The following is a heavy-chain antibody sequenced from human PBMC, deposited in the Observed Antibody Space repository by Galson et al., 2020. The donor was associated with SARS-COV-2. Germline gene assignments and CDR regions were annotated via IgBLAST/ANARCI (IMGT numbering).Heavy chain of an antibody. D-gene: IGHD4-17*01. J-gene: IGHJ4*02. CDR1: GYSFTSYW. V-gene: IGHV5-51*01. CDR2: IYPGDSDT. Sequence: KIGESLKISCKGSGYSFTSYWIGWVRQMPGKGLEWMGIIYPGDSDTRYSPSFQGQVTISADKSISTAYLQWSSLKASDTAMYYCARRRNLMSTVTTRWPQYYFDYWGQGTLVTVSS. CDR3: ARRRNLMSTVTTRWPQYYFDY.